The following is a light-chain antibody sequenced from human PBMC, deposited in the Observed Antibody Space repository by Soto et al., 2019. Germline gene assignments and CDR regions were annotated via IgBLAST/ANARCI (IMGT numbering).Light chain of an antibody. CDR3: SSYTSSSLDV. J-gene: IGLJ1*01. Sequence: QSALTQPASVSGSPGQSITISCTGTSSDVGGYNYVSWYQQHPGKAPKLMIYDVSNRPSGVSNRFSGSKSGNTASLTISGLHAEDEADYYCSSYTSSSLDVFGTGTKLTVL. CDR2: DVS. CDR1: SSDVGGYNY. V-gene: IGLV2-14*01.